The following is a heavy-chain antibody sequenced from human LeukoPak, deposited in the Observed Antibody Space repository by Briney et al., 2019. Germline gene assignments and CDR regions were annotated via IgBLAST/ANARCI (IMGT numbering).Heavy chain of an antibody. CDR3: AKSYASYSYYGMDV. Sequence: GGSLSLSCAASGFTFSSYAMSWVRQAPGKGLEWVSAISGSGGSTYYADSVKGRFTISRDNSKNTLYLQMNSLRAEDTAVYYCAKSYASYSYYGMDVWGQGTTVTVSS. V-gene: IGHV3-23*01. CDR1: GFTFSSYA. CDR2: ISGSGGST. J-gene: IGHJ6*02. D-gene: IGHD2-2*01.